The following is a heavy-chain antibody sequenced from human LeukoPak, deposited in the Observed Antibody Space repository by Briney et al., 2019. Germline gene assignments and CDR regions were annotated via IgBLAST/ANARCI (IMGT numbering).Heavy chain of an antibody. V-gene: IGHV1-18*01. D-gene: IGHD3-10*01. CDR1: GYTFTSYG. J-gene: IGHJ3*02. Sequence: ASVKVSCKASGYTFTSYGISWVRQAPGQGLEWMGWISAYNGNTNYAQKLQGRVTMTTDTSTSTAYMEPRSLRSDDTAVYYCARVGLWFGELSAFDIWGQGTMVTVSS. CDR2: ISAYNGNT. CDR3: ARVGLWFGELSAFDI.